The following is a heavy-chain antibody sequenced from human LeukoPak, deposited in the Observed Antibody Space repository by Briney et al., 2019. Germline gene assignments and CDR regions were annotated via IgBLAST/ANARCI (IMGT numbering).Heavy chain of an antibody. V-gene: IGHV4-34*01. CDR1: GGSFSGYY. J-gene: IGHJ3*02. CDR2: INHSGST. Sequence: SETLSLTCAVYGGSFSGYYWSWIRQPPGKGLEWIGEINHSGSTNYNPSLKSRVTISVDTSKNQFSLKLSSVTAADTAVYYCARSVRGGLRSGTSSSRGAFDIWGQGTMVTVSS. CDR3: ARSVRGGLRSGTSSSRGAFDI. D-gene: IGHD2-2*01.